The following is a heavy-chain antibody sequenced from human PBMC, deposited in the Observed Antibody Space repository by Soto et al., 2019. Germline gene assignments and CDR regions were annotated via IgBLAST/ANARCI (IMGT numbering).Heavy chain of an antibody. CDR1: WDSVSSNRAA. D-gene: IGHD6-6*01. V-gene: IGHV6-1*01. J-gene: IGHJ6*02. CDR2: TYYRSKWYN. CDR3: ARDRSEYSSSSLLYYYYGMDV. Sequence: SQTLSLTCAISWDSVSSNRAAWNWIRQSPSRGLEWLGRTYYRSKWYNDYAVSVKSRITINPDTSKNQFSLQLNSVTPEDTAVYWGARDRSEYSSSSLLYYYYGMDVLGQGTTLTVSS.